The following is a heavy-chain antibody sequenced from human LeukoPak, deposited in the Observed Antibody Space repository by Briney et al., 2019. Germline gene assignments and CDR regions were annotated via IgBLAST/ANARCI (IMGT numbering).Heavy chain of an antibody. Sequence: GRSLRLSCAVSGFTFSSYGMHWVRQAPGKGLEWVAVISYDGSNKYYADSVKGRFSISRDKSKNTLYLQMNSLRAEDTAVYYCAKDLLGGDSGSYYEVGELGMDVWGQGTTVTVSS. CDR3: AKDLLGGDSGSYYEVGELGMDV. J-gene: IGHJ6*02. D-gene: IGHD1-26*01. V-gene: IGHV3-30*18. CDR1: GFTFSSYG. CDR2: ISYDGSNK.